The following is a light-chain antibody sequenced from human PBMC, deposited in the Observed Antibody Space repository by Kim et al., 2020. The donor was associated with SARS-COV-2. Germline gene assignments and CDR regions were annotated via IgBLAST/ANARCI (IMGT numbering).Light chain of an antibody. CDR1: QDIGND. J-gene: IGKJ5*01. CDR3: LQHRTYPIT. V-gene: IGKV1-17*01. CDR2: GAS. Sequence: ASVGDRVTIPCRASQDIGNDLGWYQQSPGRAPQRLIYGASNLQSGVPSRFSGSGSESEFTLTINSLQPEDFATYFCLQHRTYPITFGQGTRLEIK.